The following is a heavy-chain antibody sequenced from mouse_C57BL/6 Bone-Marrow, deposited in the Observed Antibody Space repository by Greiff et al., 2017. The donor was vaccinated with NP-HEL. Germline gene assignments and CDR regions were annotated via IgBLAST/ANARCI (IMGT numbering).Heavy chain of an antibody. Sequence: VKLQESGAELVRPGASVTLSCKASGYTFTDYEMHWVKQTPVHGLEWIGAIDPETGGTAYNQKFKGKAILTADKSSSTAYMELRSLTSEDSAVYYCTGYYGSSYSFDYWGQGTTLTVSS. CDR3: TGYYGSSYSFDY. V-gene: IGHV1-15*01. CDR2: IDPETGGT. J-gene: IGHJ2*01. D-gene: IGHD1-1*01. CDR1: GYTFTDYE.